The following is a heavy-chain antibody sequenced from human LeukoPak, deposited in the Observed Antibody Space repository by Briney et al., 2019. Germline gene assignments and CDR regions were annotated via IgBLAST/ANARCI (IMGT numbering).Heavy chain of an antibody. CDR1: GFTFSSYS. Sequence: GGSLRLSCAASGFTFSSYSMNWVRQAPGKGLEWVSSISSSSSYIYYADSVKGRFTISRDNAKNSLYLQMNSLRAEDTAVYYCARTLREEGTAFDYWGQGTLVTVSS. CDR2: ISSSSSYI. V-gene: IGHV3-21*01. J-gene: IGHJ4*02. CDR3: ARTLREEGTAFDY. D-gene: IGHD1-1*01.